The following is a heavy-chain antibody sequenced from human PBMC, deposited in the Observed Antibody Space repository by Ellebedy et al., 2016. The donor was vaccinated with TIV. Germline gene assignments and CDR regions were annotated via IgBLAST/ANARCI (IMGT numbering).Heavy chain of an antibody. CDR2: IYYSGST. J-gene: IGHJ4*02. V-gene: IGHV4-31*03. CDR1: GGSISSGGYY. D-gene: IGHD2-2*01. Sequence: LRLSCTVSGGSISSGGYYWSWIRQHPGKGLEWIGYIYYSGSTYYNPSLKSRVTISVDTSKNQFSLTLSSVTAADTAVYYCARDLEGYCSSTSCYELGYWGQGTLVTVSS. CDR3: ARDLEGYCSSTSCYELGY.